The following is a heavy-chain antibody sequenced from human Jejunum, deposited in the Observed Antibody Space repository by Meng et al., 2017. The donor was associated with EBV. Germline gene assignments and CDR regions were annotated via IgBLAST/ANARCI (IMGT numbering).Heavy chain of an antibody. J-gene: IGHJ5*02. CDR2: INHGGGA. Sequence: QVQLQQWASGLFKPSGTLSLTCAVYGGSFSDYYWTWIRQPPGKGLEWIGEINHGGGAIYNPSLKSRVTISVDTSKNQFSLKLSSVTAADTAVYYCARLGGYASGTYYPIDPWGQGTLVTVSS. V-gene: IGHV4-34*01. D-gene: IGHD3-10*01. CDR1: GGSFSDYY. CDR3: ARLGGYASGTYYPIDP.